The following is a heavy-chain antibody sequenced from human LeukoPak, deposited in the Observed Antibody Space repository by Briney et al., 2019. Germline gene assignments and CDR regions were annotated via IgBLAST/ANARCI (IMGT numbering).Heavy chain of an antibody. CDR3: ARHDAPGTSPFDY. D-gene: IGHD4-23*01. CDR2: ISPRGEST. CDR1: GYTFTPDY. Sequence: GASVKVSCKTSGYTFTPDYTHWVRQAPGQGLEWMGIISPRGESTTYAQKFQGRVTMTRDTSTSTVYMELSSLTSEDTAVYYCARHDAPGTSPFDYWGQGTLVTVSS. J-gene: IGHJ4*02. V-gene: IGHV1-46*01.